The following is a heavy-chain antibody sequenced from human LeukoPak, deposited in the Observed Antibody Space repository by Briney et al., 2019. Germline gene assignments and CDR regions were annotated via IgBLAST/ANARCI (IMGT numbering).Heavy chain of an antibody. CDR1: GDSVSSNSAA. J-gene: IGHJ5*02. V-gene: IGHV6-1*01. CDR2: TYYRSKWYN. CDR3: ARDRGYSSSWYKSNLFDP. D-gene: IGHD6-13*01. Sequence: SQTLSLTCAISGDSVSSNSAAWNWIRQSPSRGLEWLGRTYYRSKWYNDYAVSVKSRITINPDTSKNQFSLQLNSVTPEDTAVYYCARDRGYSSSWYKSNLFDPWGQGTLVTVSS.